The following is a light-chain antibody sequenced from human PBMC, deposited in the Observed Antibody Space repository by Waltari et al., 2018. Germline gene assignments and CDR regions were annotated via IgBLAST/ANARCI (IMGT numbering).Light chain of an antibody. CDR1: QSINNN. Sequence: EIVMTQSPATLSVSPGERATLSCRASQSINNNVAWYQHKPGQAPRLLISGASTRASSLTARCTGGGSGTEFTLTISGLQSDDVAVYYCQQYSSWPRTFGQGTQVEI. V-gene: IGKV3-15*01. J-gene: IGKJ1*01. CDR2: GAS. CDR3: QQYSSWPRT.